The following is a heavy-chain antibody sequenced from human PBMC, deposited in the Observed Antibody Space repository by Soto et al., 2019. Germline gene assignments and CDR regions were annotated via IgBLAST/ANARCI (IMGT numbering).Heavy chain of an antibody. CDR2: MNPNSGNI. CDR3: AREGLYGSIQDNTFDI. V-gene: IGHV1-8*01. J-gene: IGHJ3*02. D-gene: IGHD6-19*01. Sequence: QVQLVQSGAEVKRSGASVRISCKASGYTFNRHDINWVRQATGQGPEWFGWMNPNSGNIGYAQKFQGRVTMTKDSTITTAYMDLNSLTSEDTAICYCAREGLYGSIQDNTFDIWGQGTMVSVSS. CDR1: GYTFNRHD.